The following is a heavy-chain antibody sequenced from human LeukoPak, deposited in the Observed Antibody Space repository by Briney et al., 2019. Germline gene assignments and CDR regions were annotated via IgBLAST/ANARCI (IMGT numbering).Heavy chain of an antibody. Sequence: GGSLRLSCAASGFTFSSYSMNWVRQAPGMGLEWVSSISSSSSYIYYADSVKGRFTISRDNAKNSLYLQMNSLRAEDTAVYYCARSDIVVVPAAIGFDYWGQGTLVTVSS. J-gene: IGHJ4*02. D-gene: IGHD2-2*01. CDR3: ARSDIVVVPAAIGFDY. CDR2: ISSSSSYI. CDR1: GFTFSSYS. V-gene: IGHV3-21*01.